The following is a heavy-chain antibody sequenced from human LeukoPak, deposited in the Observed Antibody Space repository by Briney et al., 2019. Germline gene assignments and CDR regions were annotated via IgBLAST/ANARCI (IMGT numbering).Heavy chain of an antibody. CDR1: GFTFSSYW. CDR3: ARDDSSGYSDTTFDY. Sequence: PGGSLRLSCAASGFTFSSYWMSWVRQAPGKGLEWVANIKEDGSEKYYVDSVKGRFTISRDNAKNSLYLQMNSLRAEDTAVYYCARDDSSGYSDTTFDYWGQGTLVTVSS. CDR2: IKEDGSEK. V-gene: IGHV3-7*01. D-gene: IGHD3-22*01. J-gene: IGHJ4*02.